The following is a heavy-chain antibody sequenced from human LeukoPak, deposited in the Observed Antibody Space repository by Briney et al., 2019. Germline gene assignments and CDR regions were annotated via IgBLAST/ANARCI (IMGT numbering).Heavy chain of an antibody. V-gene: IGHV4-38-2*02. Sequence: SETLSLTCTVSGYSISSGYYWGWIRQPPGKGLEWIGSIYHSGSTYYNPSLKSRVTISVDTSKNQFSLKLSSVTAADTAVYYCARDRSPGAFDIWGQGTMVTVSS. CDR1: GYSISSGYY. D-gene: IGHD3-10*01. CDR2: IYHSGST. J-gene: IGHJ3*02. CDR3: ARDRSPGAFDI.